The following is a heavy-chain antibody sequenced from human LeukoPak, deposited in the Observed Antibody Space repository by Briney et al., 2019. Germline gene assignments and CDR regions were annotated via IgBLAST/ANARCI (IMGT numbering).Heavy chain of an antibody. CDR2: IYYSGST. Sequence: SETLSLTCTVSGGPISSYYWSWIRQPPGKGLEWIGYIYYSGSTNYNPSLKSRVTISVDTSKNQFSLKLSSVTAADTAVYYCARGIKILRGYYFDYWGQGTLVTVSS. V-gene: IGHV4-59*01. CDR1: GGPISSYY. D-gene: IGHD2/OR15-2a*01. CDR3: ARGIKILRGYYFDY. J-gene: IGHJ4*02.